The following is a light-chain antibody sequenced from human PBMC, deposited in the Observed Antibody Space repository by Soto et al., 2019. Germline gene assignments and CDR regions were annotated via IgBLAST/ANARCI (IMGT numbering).Light chain of an antibody. V-gene: IGLV1-44*01. J-gene: IGLJ3*02. CDR1: SSNIGSTT. CDR3: SAWDDSLNGVV. Sequence: QSVLTQPPSASGTPGQRVTIACSGSSSNIGSTTVKWYQQLPGTAPQLLIYNNNQRPSGVPDRFSGSKSGTSASLAISGLQSEDEDDYYCSAWDDSLNGVVFGGGTKVTVL. CDR2: NNN.